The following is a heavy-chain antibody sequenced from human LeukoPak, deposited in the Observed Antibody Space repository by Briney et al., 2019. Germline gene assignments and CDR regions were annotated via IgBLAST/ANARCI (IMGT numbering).Heavy chain of an antibody. CDR2: IYYSGST. J-gene: IGHJ4*02. Sequence: SETLSLTCTVSGGXVSSGSYYWSWIRQPPGKGLEWIGYIYYSGSTNYNPSLKSRVTISVDTSKNQFSLKLSSVTAADTAVYYCARELHDYVWGSYSRKFDYWGQGTLVTVSS. D-gene: IGHD3-16*01. CDR1: GGXVSSGSYY. V-gene: IGHV4-61*01. CDR3: ARELHDYVWGSYSRKFDY.